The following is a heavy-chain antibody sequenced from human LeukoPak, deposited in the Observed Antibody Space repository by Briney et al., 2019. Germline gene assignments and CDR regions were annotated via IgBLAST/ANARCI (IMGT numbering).Heavy chain of an antibody. CDR1: GGSISSGDYY. CDR3: ARVRPYDFWSGYSNWFDP. J-gene: IGHJ5*02. D-gene: IGHD3-3*01. V-gene: IGHV4-30-4*01. Sequence: SQTLSLTCTVSGGSISSGDYYWSWIRQPPGKGLEWIGYIYYSGSTYYNPSLKSRVTISVDTSKNQFSLKLSSVTAADTAVYYCARVRPYDFWSGYSNWFDPWGQRTLVTVSS. CDR2: IYYSGST.